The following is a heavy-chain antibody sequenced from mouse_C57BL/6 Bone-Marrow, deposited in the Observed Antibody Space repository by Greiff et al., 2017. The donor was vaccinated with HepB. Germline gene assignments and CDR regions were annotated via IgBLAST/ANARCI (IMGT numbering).Heavy chain of an antibody. Sequence: EVQLMESGGGLVQPGGSLKLSCAASGFTFSDYYMYWVRQTPEKRLEWVAYISNGGGSTYYPDTVKGRFTISRDNAKNTLYLQMSRLKSEDTAMYYCARHRPSLLGFPWGQGTLVTVSA. CDR2: ISNGGGST. J-gene: IGHJ3*01. D-gene: IGHD2-10*01. CDR3: ARHRPSLLGFP. CDR1: GFTFSDYY. V-gene: IGHV5-12*01.